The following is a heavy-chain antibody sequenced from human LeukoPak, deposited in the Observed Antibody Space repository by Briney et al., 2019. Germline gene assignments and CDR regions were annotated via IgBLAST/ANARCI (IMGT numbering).Heavy chain of an antibody. CDR3: ARDPSGSYMYYFDY. Sequence: SETLSLTCTVSGYSISSGYYWGWIRQPPGKGLEWIGSIYHSGSTYYNPSLKSRVTVSVDTSKNQFSLKLSSVTAADTAVYYCARDPSGSYMYYFDYWGQGTLVTVSS. CDR1: GYSISSGYY. V-gene: IGHV4-38-2*02. CDR2: IYHSGST. D-gene: IGHD1-26*01. J-gene: IGHJ4*02.